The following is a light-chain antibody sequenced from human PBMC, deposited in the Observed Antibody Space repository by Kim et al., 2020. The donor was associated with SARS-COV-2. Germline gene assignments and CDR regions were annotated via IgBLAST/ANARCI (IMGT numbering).Light chain of an antibody. CDR1: SGSIASNY. Sequence: KTVTNSCTCSSGSIASNYVRWYQQRPGSAPTTVIYEDNQRPSGVPDRFSGSIDSSSNSASLTISGLKTEDEADYYCQSYDSSNHVVFGGGTQLTVL. CDR3: QSYDSSNHVV. V-gene: IGLV6-57*02. CDR2: EDN. J-gene: IGLJ2*01.